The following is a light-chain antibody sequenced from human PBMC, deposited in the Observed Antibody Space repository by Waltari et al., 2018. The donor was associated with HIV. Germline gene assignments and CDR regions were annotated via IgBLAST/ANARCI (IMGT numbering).Light chain of an antibody. V-gene: IGLV1-51*02. CDR1: GPNIGKNY. CDR2: ETN. CDR3: GTWDNSLGGYI. Sequence: QSVLTQPPSVSAAPGQQVTVYCSGRGPNIGKNYVYLYQQLPGTAPQLLIYETNKRPSGIPDRFSGSKSGTSATLGITGLQTGDEADYYCGTWDNSLGGYIFGSGTKVTV. J-gene: IGLJ1*01.